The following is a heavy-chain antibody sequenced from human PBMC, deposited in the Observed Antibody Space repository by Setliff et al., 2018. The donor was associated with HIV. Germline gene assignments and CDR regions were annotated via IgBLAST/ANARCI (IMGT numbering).Heavy chain of an antibody. D-gene: IGHD5-18*01. J-gene: IGHJ4*02. Sequence: SETLSLTCAVSGYSISSGYYWGWIRQPPEKGLEWIGSISHSGSTYYNPSLKSRVTISVDTSKNQFSLKLSSVTAADTAVYYCALHPDTAMVTYWGQGTLVTVPQ. CDR1: GYSISSGYY. V-gene: IGHV4-38-2*01. CDR2: ISHSGST. CDR3: ALHPDTAMVTY.